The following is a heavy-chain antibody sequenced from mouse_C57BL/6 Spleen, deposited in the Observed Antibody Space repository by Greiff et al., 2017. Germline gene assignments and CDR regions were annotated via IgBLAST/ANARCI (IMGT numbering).Heavy chain of an antibody. CDR1: GFTFSDYG. CDR2: ISSGSSTI. J-gene: IGHJ3*01. Sequence: EVKLVESGGGLVKPGGSLKLSCAASGFTFSDYGMHWVRQASEKGLEWVAYISSGSSTIYYADTVKGRFTISRDNAKNTLFLQMTSLRSEDTAMYYCAGLGRGAYWGQGTLVTVSA. D-gene: IGHD4-1*01. CDR3: AGLGRGAY. V-gene: IGHV5-17*01.